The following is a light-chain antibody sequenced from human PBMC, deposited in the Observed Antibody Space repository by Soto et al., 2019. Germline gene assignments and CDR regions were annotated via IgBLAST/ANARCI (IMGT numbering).Light chain of an antibody. CDR3: QQYNNWPFS. CDR2: DVS. CDR1: QGVTTN. Sequence: EVMVTLSAGTVSVSPGERATLSCRAGQGVTTNFAWYQQKSGQPPRLLIYDVSIRATGVPARFSGTGSETDFTLTISGLQSDDSAVYFCQQYNNWPFSFGQGTHWRL. J-gene: IGKJ5*01. V-gene: IGKV3-15*01.